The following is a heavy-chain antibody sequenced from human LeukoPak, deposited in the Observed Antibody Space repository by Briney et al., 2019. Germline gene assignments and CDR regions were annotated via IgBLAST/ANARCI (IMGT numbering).Heavy chain of an antibody. CDR2: IYTSGST. Sequence: SETLSLTCTVSGGSISSYYWSWIRQPAGKGLEWIGRIYTSGSTNYNPSLKSRVTISVDKSKNQFPLKLSSVTAADTAVYYCAREADTAMVDYWGQGTLVTVSS. V-gene: IGHV4-4*07. CDR3: AREADTAMVDY. D-gene: IGHD5-18*01. J-gene: IGHJ4*02. CDR1: GGSISSYY.